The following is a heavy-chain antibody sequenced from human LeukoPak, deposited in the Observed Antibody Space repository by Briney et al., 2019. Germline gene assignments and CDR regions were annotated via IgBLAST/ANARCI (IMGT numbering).Heavy chain of an antibody. CDR3: ARVMDSSAYYEDN. CDR1: GGSISIGDYY. V-gene: IGHV4-30-4*01. CDR2: FYYSGST. J-gene: IGHJ4*02. Sequence: KSSQTLSLTCIVSGGSISIGDYYWSWIRQPPGKGLEWIGYFYYSGSTFYNPSLRSRITVSFDTSNNQFSLKLSSVTAADTAVYYCARVMDSSAYYEDNWGQGTLVTVSS. D-gene: IGHD3-22*01.